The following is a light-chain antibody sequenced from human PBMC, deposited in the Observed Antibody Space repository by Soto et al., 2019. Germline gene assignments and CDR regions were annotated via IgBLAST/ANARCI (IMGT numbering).Light chain of an antibody. Sequence: QSALTQPASVSESPGQSITSSCTGTSSDIGAYNFVSWYQQHPGKAPKLMLYDVNIRPSGVSNRFSGSKSGNTASLTISGLQAEDEADYYCTSWTTSTTMIFGGGTNVTVL. CDR2: DVN. CDR1: SSDIGAYNF. J-gene: IGLJ2*01. CDR3: TSWTTSTTMI. V-gene: IGLV2-14*03.